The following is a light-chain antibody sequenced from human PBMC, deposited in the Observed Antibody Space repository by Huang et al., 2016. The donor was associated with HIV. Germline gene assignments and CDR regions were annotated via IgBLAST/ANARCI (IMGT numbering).Light chain of an antibody. CDR2: DAS. CDR1: QDISNF. V-gene: IGKV1-33*01. Sequence: DIQMTQYPSSLSASVGDRVTITCQASQDISNFLNWYQQKPGKAPKLLIYDASNLETGVPSRFSGSGSGTAFTFTISSLEPEDFATYYCQHYDDLPYTFGQGTKLEI. J-gene: IGKJ2*01. CDR3: QHYDDLPYT.